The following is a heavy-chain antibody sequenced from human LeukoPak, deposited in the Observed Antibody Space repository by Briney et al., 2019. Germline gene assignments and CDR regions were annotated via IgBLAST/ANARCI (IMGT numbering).Heavy chain of an antibody. CDR3: ARDRASIVDY. Sequence: XWLGRTYYRSKWYNEYAVSVKSRITINPDTSKNQFSLQLNSVTPEDTAVYYCARDRASIVDYWGQGTLVTVSS. D-gene: IGHD1-26*01. CDR2: TYYRSKWYN. V-gene: IGHV6-1*01. J-gene: IGHJ4*02.